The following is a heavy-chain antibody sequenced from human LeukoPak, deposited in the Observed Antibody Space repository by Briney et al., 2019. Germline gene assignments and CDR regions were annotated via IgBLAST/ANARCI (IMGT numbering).Heavy chain of an antibody. Sequence: SETLSLTCTVSGDSINNSSYYWSWIRQPPGKGLEWIGYIYYSGSTYYNPSLKSRVTISVDTSKNQFSLKLSSVTAADTAVYYCARVIEDAFDIWGQGTMVTVSS. CDR3: ARVIEDAFDI. J-gene: IGHJ3*02. D-gene: IGHD1-26*01. V-gene: IGHV4-30-4*01. CDR2: IYYSGST. CDR1: GDSINNSSYY.